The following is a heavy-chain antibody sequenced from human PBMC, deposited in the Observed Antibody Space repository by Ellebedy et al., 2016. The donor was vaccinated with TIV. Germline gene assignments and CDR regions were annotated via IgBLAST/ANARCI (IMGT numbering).Heavy chain of an antibody. J-gene: IGHJ4*02. CDR2: IYYGGTT. D-gene: IGHD1-26*01. Sequence: SETLSLXCTVSGASVSSSSYYWNWIRQPPGKGLEWIGYIYYGGTTNYNPSLKSRVTISVDTSKNQFSLKLSSVTAADTAVYYCARTVGAADYWGQGTLVTVPS. V-gene: IGHV4-61*01. CDR1: GASVSSSSYY. CDR3: ARTVGAADY.